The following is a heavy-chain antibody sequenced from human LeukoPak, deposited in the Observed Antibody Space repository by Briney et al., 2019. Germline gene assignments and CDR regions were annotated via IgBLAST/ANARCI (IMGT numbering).Heavy chain of an antibody. Sequence: SETLSLTCTVSGGSISGYYWSWIRQPAGEGLEWIGRIFTSGSTNYNPSLKSRLTISLDKSRNQFSLKLSSVTAADTAVYYCARKRATVTTEVDSRGQGILVTVSS. D-gene: IGHD4-17*01. CDR2: IFTSGST. V-gene: IGHV4-4*07. J-gene: IGHJ4*02. CDR1: GGSISGYY. CDR3: ARKRATVTTEVDS.